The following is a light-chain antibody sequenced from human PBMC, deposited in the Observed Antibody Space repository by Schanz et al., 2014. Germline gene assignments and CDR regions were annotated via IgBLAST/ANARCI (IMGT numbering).Light chain of an antibody. CDR2: DVT. V-gene: IGLV2-8*01. CDR3: SSNGGVNIYV. Sequence: ALTQPPSASGSPGQSVTISCTGTSSDIGRYNYVSWYQHHPGKASKLLIYDVTKRPSGVPDRFSGSKSGNTASLTVSGLQAEDEADYYCSSNGGVNIYVFGTGTKLTVL. CDR1: SSDIGRYNY. J-gene: IGLJ1*01.